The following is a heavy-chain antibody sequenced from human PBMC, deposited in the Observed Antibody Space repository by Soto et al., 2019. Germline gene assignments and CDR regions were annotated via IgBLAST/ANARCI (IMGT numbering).Heavy chain of an antibody. CDR1: GYTFTSYY. V-gene: IGHV1-46*01. CDR2: INPSGGST. D-gene: IGHD1-26*01. CDR3: ARVGSYLSYYYGMDV. J-gene: IGHJ6*02. Sequence: QVQLVQSGAEVKKPGASVKVSCKASGYTFTSYYMHWVRQAPGQGLEWMGIINPSGGSTSYAQKFQGRVTMTRDTSTSTVYMELSSLRSEDTAVYYYARVGSYLSYYYGMDVWGQGTTVTVSS.